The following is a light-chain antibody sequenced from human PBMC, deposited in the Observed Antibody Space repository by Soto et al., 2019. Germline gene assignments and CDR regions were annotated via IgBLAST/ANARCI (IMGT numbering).Light chain of an antibody. CDR2: G. Sequence: QAVVTQPPSVSGAPGQRVTNSCTGSSSNIGAGYPVHWYQQLPGTAPKLLVAGNRPSGVPDRFSVSKSGASASLAITGLQAEDEADYYCQSYDSSLSRRWVFGGGTKLTVL. J-gene: IGLJ3*02. CDR1: SSNIGAGYP. CDR3: QSYDSSLSRRWV. V-gene: IGLV1-40*03.